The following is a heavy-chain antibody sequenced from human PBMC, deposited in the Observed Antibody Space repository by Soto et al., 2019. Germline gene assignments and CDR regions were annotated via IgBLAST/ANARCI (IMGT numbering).Heavy chain of an antibody. V-gene: IGHV1-69*13. CDR2: IIPIFGTA. J-gene: IGHJ6*02. CDR3: ARTVGTGTTFYYGMDV. CDR1: GGTFSSYA. Sequence: GASVKVSCKASGGTFSSYAISWVRQAPGQGLEWMGGIIPIFGTANYAQKFQGRVTITADESTSTAYMELSSLRSEDTAVYYCARTVGTGTTFYYGMDVWGQGTTVTVSS. D-gene: IGHD1-1*01.